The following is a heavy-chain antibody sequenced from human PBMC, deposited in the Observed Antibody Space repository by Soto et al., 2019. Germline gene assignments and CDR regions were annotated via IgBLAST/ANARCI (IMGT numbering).Heavy chain of an antibody. CDR1: GGSVRSSRYY. Sequence: QLQLQESGPGLVKSSETLSLMCTVSGGSVRSSRYYWGWIRQPPGKGLEWIGSVYFSGNTQYNPSLKSRVTISLDTSTNQFSLRLSSVTDADTAIYMCARMDYSNRSSTYYRYIGVWGKGTTVTVSS. CDR3: ARMDYSNRSSTYYRYIGV. CDR2: VYFSGNT. J-gene: IGHJ6*03. V-gene: IGHV4-39*01. D-gene: IGHD4-4*01.